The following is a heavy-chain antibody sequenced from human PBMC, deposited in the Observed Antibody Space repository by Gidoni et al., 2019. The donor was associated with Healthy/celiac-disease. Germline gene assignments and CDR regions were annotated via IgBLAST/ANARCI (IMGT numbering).Heavy chain of an antibody. CDR2: IYYSGST. CDR1: GGSISSYY. D-gene: IGHD1-26*01. Sequence: QVQLQESGPGLVKPSETLSLTCTVSGGSISSYYWSWIRQPPGKGLEWIGYIYYSGSTNYTPPPKIRFPISVDTPKTHFSLKLSSLTAADTAFYYCARDWAGGVGGFDYWGQGTLVTVSS. V-gene: IGHV4-59*01. CDR3: ARDWAGGVGGFDY. J-gene: IGHJ4*02.